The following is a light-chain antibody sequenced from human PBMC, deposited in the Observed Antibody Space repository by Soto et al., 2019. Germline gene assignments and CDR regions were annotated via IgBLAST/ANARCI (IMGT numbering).Light chain of an antibody. Sequence: EVVMTQSPATLSVSAGERVSLSCRASQTVDSHLAWYQQKPGQAPRLLIYGTDTRANGLPARFSGGGSGTEFTLTISSLQSEDFAVYYCQQYDKWPLTFGGGTKVEIK. CDR3: QQYDKWPLT. CDR2: GTD. J-gene: IGKJ4*01. CDR1: QTVDSH. V-gene: IGKV3-15*01.